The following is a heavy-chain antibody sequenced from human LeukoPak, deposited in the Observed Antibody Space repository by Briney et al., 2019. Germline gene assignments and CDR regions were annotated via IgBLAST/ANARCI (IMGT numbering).Heavy chain of an antibody. Sequence: SETLSLTCTVSGGSISSGSYCWSWIRQPAGKGLEWIGRIYTSGSTNYNPSLKSRVTISVDTSKNQFSLKLSSVTAADTAVYYCARPWVSVAGTSHDDYWGQGTLVTVSS. V-gene: IGHV4-61*02. J-gene: IGHJ4*02. CDR2: IYTSGST. CDR3: ARPWVSVAGTSHDDY. D-gene: IGHD6-19*01. CDR1: GGSISSGSYC.